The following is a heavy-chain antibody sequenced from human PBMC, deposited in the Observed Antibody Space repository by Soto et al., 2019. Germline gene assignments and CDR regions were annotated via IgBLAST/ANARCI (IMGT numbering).Heavy chain of an antibody. CDR1: GFTFSSYA. V-gene: IGHV3-23*01. J-gene: IGHJ6*03. Sequence: GGSLRLSCAASGFTFSSYAMSWVRQAPGKGLEWVSAISGSGGSTYYADSVKGRFTISRDNSKNTLYLQMNSLRAEDTAVYYCAKVLNKWQLLVGRGYSGYDSSGDYYYYMDVWGKGTTVTVSS. D-gene: IGHD5-12*01. CDR3: AKVLNKWQLLVGRGYSGYDSSGDYYYYMDV. CDR2: ISGSGGST.